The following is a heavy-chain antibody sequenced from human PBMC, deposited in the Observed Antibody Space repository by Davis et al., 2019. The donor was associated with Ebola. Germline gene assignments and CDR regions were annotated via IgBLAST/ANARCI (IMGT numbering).Heavy chain of an antibody. Sequence: GGSLRLSCAASGFTFSSYWMSWVRQAPGKGLEWVASLKQDGSEKYYVDSVKGRFTISRDNAKNSLYLQMNSLRVEDTAVYYCARHMVRGGPFDYWGQGTLVTVSS. CDR2: LKQDGSEK. D-gene: IGHD3-10*01. J-gene: IGHJ4*02. V-gene: IGHV3-7*03. CDR3: ARHMVRGGPFDY. CDR1: GFTFSSYW.